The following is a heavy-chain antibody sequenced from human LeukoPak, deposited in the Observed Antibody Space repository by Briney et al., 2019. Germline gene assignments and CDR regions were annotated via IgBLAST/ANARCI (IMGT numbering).Heavy chain of an antibody. J-gene: IGHJ4*02. D-gene: IGHD2-15*01. Sequence: QSGGSLRLSCAAPGFTFSSYAMSWVRQAPGKGLEWVSGISGSGGSTYYADSVKGRFTISRDNSKNTLFLQMNSLRAEDTAVYYCAPRGLYYFDYWGQGALVTVSS. CDR1: GFTFSSYA. CDR2: ISGSGGST. CDR3: APRGLYYFDY. V-gene: IGHV3-23*01.